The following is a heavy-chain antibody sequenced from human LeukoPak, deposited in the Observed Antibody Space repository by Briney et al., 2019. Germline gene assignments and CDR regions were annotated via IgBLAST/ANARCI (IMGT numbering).Heavy chain of an antibody. CDR3: ARSPPYYYYYYMDV. V-gene: IGHV7-4-1*02. CDR2: INTNTGNP. CDR1: GYTFTSYA. Sequence: ASVKVSCQASGYTFTSYAMNWVRQAPGQGLEWMGWINTNTGNPTYAQGFTGRFVFSLDTSVSTAYLQISSLKAEDTAVYYCARSPPYYYYYYMDVWGKGTTVTVSS. J-gene: IGHJ6*03.